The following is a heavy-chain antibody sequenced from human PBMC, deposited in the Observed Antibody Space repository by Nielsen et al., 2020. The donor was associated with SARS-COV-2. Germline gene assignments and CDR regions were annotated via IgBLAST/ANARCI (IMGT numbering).Heavy chain of an antibody. CDR1: GFSLSNARMG. CDR3: ARIQLELRLFYFYYSMDV. D-gene: IGHD1-7*01. V-gene: IGHV2-26*01. CDR2: IFSNDEK. J-gene: IGHJ6*03. Sequence: SGPTLVQPTETLTLTCTVSGFSLSNARMGVGWIRQTPGRALESLAHIFSNDEKSYSTSLKSRLTISKDTSKSQVVLTMTNMDPVDTATYYCARIQLELRLFYFYYSMDVWGKGTTVTVSS.